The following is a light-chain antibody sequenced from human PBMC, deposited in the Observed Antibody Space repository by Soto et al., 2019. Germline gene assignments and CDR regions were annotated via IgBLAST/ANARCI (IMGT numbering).Light chain of an antibody. CDR2: DDS. Sequence: SYELTQPPSVSGAPGQTARITCGGNNIGSKSVHWYQQKPGQAPVLVVYDDSDRPSGIPERFSGSNSGNTATLTISRVEAGDEADYYCQVWDSSSDHVVFGGGTKVTVL. CDR1: NIGSKS. J-gene: IGLJ2*01. V-gene: IGLV3-21*02. CDR3: QVWDSSSDHVV.